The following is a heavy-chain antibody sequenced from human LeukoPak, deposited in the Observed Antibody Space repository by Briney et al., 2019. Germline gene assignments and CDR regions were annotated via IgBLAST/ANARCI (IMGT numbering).Heavy chain of an antibody. J-gene: IGHJ4*02. Sequence: GGSLRLSCAASGFTFSSYWMHWVRQRPGKGLVWVSRLNEDGSYIDYADSVKGRFTISRDNAKNTLYLQMNSLRVEDTAVYYCVRGSRYCAGTDYWGQGTLVTVSS. D-gene: IGHD3-22*01. CDR1: GFTFSSYW. CDR3: VRGSRYCAGTDY. CDR2: LNEDGSYI. V-gene: IGHV3-74*01.